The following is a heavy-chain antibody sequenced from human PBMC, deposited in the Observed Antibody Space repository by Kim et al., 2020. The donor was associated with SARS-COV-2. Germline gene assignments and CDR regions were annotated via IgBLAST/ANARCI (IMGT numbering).Heavy chain of an antibody. J-gene: IGHJ4*02. D-gene: IGHD3-22*01. CDR1: GFTFSSYA. Sequence: GGSLRLSCAASGFTFSSYAIHWVRQAPGKGLEWVVVISYDGSNKYYADSVKGRFTISRDNSKNTLYLQMNSLRAEDTAVYYCASDRSGYSYYFDYWGQGTLVTVSS. CDR2: ISYDGSNK. V-gene: IGHV3-30-3*01. CDR3: ASDRSGYSYYFDY.